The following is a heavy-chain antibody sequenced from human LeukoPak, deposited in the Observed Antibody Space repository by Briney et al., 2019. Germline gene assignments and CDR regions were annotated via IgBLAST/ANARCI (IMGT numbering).Heavy chain of an antibody. J-gene: IGHJ3*02. CDR1: GFTFSSYS. V-gene: IGHV3-21*01. CDR3: ARARAYDFWSGPNDAFDI. Sequence: GGPLRLSCAASGFTFSSYSMNWVRQAPGKGLEWVSSISSSSSYIYYADSVKGRFTISRDNAKNSLYLQMNSLRAEDTAVYYCARARAYDFWSGPNDAFDIWGQGTMVTVSS. CDR2: ISSSSSYI. D-gene: IGHD3-3*01.